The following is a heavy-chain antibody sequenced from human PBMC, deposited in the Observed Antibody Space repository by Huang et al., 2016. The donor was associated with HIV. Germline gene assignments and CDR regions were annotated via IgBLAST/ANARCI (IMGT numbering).Heavy chain of an antibody. CDR3: ARASSSGWYYFYGLDV. J-gene: IGHJ6*02. CDR2: INPNSGGT. D-gene: IGHD6-19*01. CDR1: GYTFTGYS. Sequence: QVQLVQSGAEVKKPGASVKVSCKASGYTFTGYSMHWVRQAPGQGLEWMGWINPNSGGTTYAQKFHGRVTLTRDTSITTAYMELSRLRSDDTAVYYCARASSSGWYYFYGLDVWGQGTTVTVSS. V-gene: IGHV1-2*02.